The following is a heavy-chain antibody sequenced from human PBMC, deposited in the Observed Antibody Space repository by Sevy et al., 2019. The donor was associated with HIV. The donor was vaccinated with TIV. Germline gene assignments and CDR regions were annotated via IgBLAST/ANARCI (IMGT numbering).Heavy chain of an antibody. Sequence: GGSLRLSCAASGFTFSTYGMNWVRQAPGKGLEWISYISTSSNNIYYADSVKGRFTVSRDDVGNSMYLQMNSLRAEDTALYYCARVVWGSYRYDDYWGQRTLVTVSS. D-gene: IGHD3-16*02. CDR1: GFTFSTYG. CDR2: ISTSSNNI. J-gene: IGHJ4*02. CDR3: ARVVWGSYRYDDY. V-gene: IGHV3-48*01.